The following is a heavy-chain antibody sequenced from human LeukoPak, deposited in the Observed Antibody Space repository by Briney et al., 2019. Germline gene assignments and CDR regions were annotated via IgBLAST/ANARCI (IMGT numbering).Heavy chain of an antibody. CDR2: TYYRSKWYN. CDR1: GDSVSSNSAA. J-gene: IGHJ3*02. CDR3: ARDGGMTTVVSGAFDI. D-gene: IGHD4-23*01. Sequence: SQTLSLTCAISGDSVSSNSAAWNWIRQSPSRGLEWLGRTYYRSKWYNDYAVSVKSRITINPDTSKNQFSLQLNSVTPEDTAVYYCARDGGMTTVVSGAFDIWGQGTMVTVSS. V-gene: IGHV6-1*01.